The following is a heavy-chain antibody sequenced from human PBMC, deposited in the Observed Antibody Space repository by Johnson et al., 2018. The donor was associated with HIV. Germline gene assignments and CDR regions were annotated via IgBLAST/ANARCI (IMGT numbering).Heavy chain of an antibody. J-gene: IGHJ3*02. CDR1: GFTFSTYA. CDR2: ISWNSGSI. Sequence: VHLVESGGGVVQPGRSLRLSCAASGFTFSTYAMTWVRQAPGKGLEWVSGISWNSGSIGYVDSVKGRFTISRDNAKNSLYLQMNSLRAEDTALYYCAKDGDLTGTDAFDIWGQGTMVTVSS. V-gene: IGHV3-9*01. CDR3: AKDGDLTGTDAFDI. D-gene: IGHD1/OR15-1a*01.